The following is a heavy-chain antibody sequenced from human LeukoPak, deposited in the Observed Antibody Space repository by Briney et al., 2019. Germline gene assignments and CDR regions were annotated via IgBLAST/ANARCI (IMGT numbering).Heavy chain of an antibody. CDR2: MNPNSGNT. J-gene: IGHJ6*03. CDR1: GYTFTSYD. V-gene: IGHV1-8*01. Sequence: ASEKVSCKASGYTFTSYDLNWVRQVTGQGLEWMGWMNPNSGNTGYAPKFQGRVTMTRNTSISTAYMELSNLRSDDTAVYYCARKGPANYYYYYMDVWGRGTSVTVSS. CDR3: ARKGPANYYYYYMDV. D-gene: IGHD6-25*01.